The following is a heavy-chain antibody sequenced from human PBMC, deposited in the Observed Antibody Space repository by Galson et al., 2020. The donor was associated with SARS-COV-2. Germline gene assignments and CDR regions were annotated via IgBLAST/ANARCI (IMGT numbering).Heavy chain of an antibody. V-gene: IGHV1-24*01. D-gene: IGHD4-17*01. Sequence: GESLKISCKVSGYTLTELSMHWVRQAPGKGLEWMGGFDPEDGETIYAQKFQGRVTMTEDTSTDTAYMELRSLRSEDTAVYYCATNPTVTTSGWFDPWGQGTLVTVSS. CDR3: ATNPTVTTSGWFDP. CDR2: FDPEDGET. CDR1: GYTLTELS. J-gene: IGHJ5*02.